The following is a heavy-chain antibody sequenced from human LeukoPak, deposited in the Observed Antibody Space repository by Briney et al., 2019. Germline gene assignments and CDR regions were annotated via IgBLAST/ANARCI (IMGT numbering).Heavy chain of an antibody. CDR2: INSDGSST. V-gene: IGHV3-74*01. Sequence: GSLRLSCAASGFTFNSYWMHWVRQAPGMGLVWVSRINSDGSSTNYADSVKGRFTISRDNAKNTLYLQMNSLRAEDTAVYYCARALAIFGVVIMDYWGQGTLVTVSS. CDR3: ARALAIFGVVIMDY. D-gene: IGHD3-3*01. J-gene: IGHJ4*02. CDR1: GFTFNSYW.